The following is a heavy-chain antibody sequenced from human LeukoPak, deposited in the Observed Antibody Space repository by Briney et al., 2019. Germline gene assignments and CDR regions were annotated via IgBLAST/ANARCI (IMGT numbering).Heavy chain of an antibody. CDR2: IRYDGSNK. Sequence: GGSLRLSCAASGFTFSSYGMHWVRQAPGKGLEWVAFIRYDGSNKYYADSVKGRFTISRDNSKNTLYLQMNSLRAEDTAVYYRAKDPDSSSWYYWFDPWGQGTLVTVSS. D-gene: IGHD6-13*01. J-gene: IGHJ5*02. CDR1: GFTFSSYG. V-gene: IGHV3-30*02. CDR3: AKDPDSSSWYYWFDP.